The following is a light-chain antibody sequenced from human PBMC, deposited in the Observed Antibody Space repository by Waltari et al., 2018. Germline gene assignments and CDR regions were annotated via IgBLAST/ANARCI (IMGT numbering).Light chain of an antibody. J-gene: IGKJ1*01. CDR2: GVS. CDR1: QSVDGN. CDR3: HQYTNWPWT. Sequence: EIVMTQSPDIVSVSPGERITLSCRASQSVDGNLAWYPQKPGQAPRLLVHGVSIRASGIPARFSGSASVTEFTLTISGLQSEDCAVYHCHQYTNWPWTYGQGTKVEIK. V-gene: IGKV3D-15*01.